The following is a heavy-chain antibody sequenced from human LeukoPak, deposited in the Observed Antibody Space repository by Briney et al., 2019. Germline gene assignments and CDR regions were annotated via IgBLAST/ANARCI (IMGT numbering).Heavy chain of an antibody. V-gene: IGHV3-30*18. CDR3: AKDLNRGLPDY. Sequence: GGSLRLSCAASGFTFSSYGMHWVRQDPGKGLEWVAVVSYDGSKYYADSVKGRFTISRDNSKNTLYLQMSSLRAEDTAVYYCAKDLNRGLPDYWGQGTLVTVSS. D-gene: IGHD2-21*01. CDR2: VSYDGSK. J-gene: IGHJ4*02. CDR1: GFTFSSYG.